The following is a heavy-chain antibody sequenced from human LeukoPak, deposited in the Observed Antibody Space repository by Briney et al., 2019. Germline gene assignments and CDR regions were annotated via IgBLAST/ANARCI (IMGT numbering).Heavy chain of an antibody. V-gene: IGHV3-13*01. CDR2: IGTADDT. CDR3: ARETVGTTLFDY. CDR1: GFIFSDYD. D-gene: IGHD1-26*01. J-gene: IGHJ4*02. Sequence: GGSLRLSCAASGFIFSDYDMHWVRQPIGKGLEWVSAIGTADDTYYPGSVKGRFTISRDNAKNSLYLQMSSLRVDDSAVYYCARETVGTTLFDYWGQGTLVTVSS.